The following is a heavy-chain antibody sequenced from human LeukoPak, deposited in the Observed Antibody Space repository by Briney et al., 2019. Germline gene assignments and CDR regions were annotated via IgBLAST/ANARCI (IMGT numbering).Heavy chain of an antibody. J-gene: IGHJ4*02. Sequence: GGSLRLSCAASGFTFSSYAMSWVRQAPGKGLEWVSAISGSGGSTYYADSVKGRFTISRDNSKNTLYLQMNSLRAEDTAVYYCAKDTFYYVSRRAGDYWGQGTLVTVSS. V-gene: IGHV3-23*01. D-gene: IGHD3-10*01. CDR2: ISGSGGST. CDR1: GFTFSSYA. CDR3: AKDTFYYVSRRAGDY.